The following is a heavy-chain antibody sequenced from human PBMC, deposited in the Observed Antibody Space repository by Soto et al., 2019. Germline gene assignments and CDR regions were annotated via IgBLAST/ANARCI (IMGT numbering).Heavy chain of an antibody. V-gene: IGHV3-23*01. CDR3: LTWSHKVLTGPDGYGMDV. CDR1: GVAVSGYA. CDR2: ISHTGGTT. Sequence: EVQLLESGGGLVQPGGSLRLSCAASGVAVSGYAMSWVRQAPGQGLKWVSFISHTGGTTYYADAVKGRFTISRDNSKHTLYLQMNSLRVEDTAEYYFLTWSHKVLTGPDGYGMDVWGQGTTVTVSS. D-gene: IGHD3-9*01. J-gene: IGHJ6*02.